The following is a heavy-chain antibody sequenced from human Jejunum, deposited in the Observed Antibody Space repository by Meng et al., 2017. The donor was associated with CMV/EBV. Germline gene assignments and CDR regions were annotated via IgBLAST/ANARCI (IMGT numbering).Heavy chain of an antibody. Sequence: FTNCPSHWVRHARGKEVEWLALISIDGSTKYDADSVEGRFAISRDTSKNTVFLQMNSLRPDDTAMYYCARGPVESCTSPNCYNFYLDLWGRGTLVTVSS. V-gene: IGHV3-30*09. CDR1: FTNCP. CDR3: ARGPVESCTSPNCYNFYLDL. J-gene: IGHJ2*01. D-gene: IGHD2-2*01. CDR2: ISIDGSTK.